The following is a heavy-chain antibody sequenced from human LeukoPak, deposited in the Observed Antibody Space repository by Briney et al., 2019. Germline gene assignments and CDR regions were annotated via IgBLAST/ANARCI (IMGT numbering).Heavy chain of an antibody. CDR2: IGTAGDT. D-gene: IGHD3-22*01. CDR3: ARTGRGSGSFDY. V-gene: IGHV3-13*01. J-gene: IGHJ4*02. Sequence: GGSLRLSCAASGFTFSSYDMHWVRQATGKGLEWVSAIGTAGDTCYPGSVKGRFTISRENAKNSLYLQMNSLRARDTAVYYCARTGRGSGSFDYWGQGTLVTVSS. CDR1: GFTFSSYD.